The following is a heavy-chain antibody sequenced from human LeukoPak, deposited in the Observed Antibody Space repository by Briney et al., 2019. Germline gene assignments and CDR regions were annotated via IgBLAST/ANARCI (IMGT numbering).Heavy chain of an antibody. J-gene: IGHJ2*01. CDR1: GFTFSSYS. D-gene: IGHD2-2*01. CDR2: ISSSSSYI. V-gene: IGHV3-21*01. Sequence: GGSLRLSCTASGFTFSSYSMNWVRQAPGKGLEWVSSISSSSSYIYYADSVKGRFTISRDNAKNSLYLQMNSLRAEDTAVYYCARGCYCSSTSCHNWYFDLWGRGTLVTVSS. CDR3: ARGCYCSSTSCHNWYFDL.